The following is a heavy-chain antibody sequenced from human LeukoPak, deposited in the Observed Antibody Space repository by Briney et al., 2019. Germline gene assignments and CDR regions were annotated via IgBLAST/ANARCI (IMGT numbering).Heavy chain of an antibody. Sequence: SETLSLTCTVSGGSVTYTNYYWGWIRQPPGKGLQWIGVIYYNGKTYYNPSLKSRVTVAVDTSKNQFSLKLSSVTAADTAVYYCARGSHSVSGWYVSDYWGQGTLVPVSS. J-gene: IGHJ4*02. V-gene: IGHV4-39*01. D-gene: IGHD6-19*01. CDR1: GGSVTYTNYY. CDR3: ARGSHSVSGWYVSDY. CDR2: IYYNGKT.